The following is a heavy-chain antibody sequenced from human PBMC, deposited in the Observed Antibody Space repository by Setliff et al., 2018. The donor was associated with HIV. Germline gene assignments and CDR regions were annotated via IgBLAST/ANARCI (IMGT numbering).Heavy chain of an antibody. D-gene: IGHD3-10*01. CDR1: GGSVSRSDYY. CDR2: VHISGSV. CDR3: VRDNSYYYGSGVNHFYGVDV. J-gene: IGHJ6*02. V-gene: IGHV4-61*02. Sequence: SETLSLTCTVSGGSVSRSDYYWSWIRQPAGGGLEWTGRVHISGSVNYNPSLRSRVSISIDTSKNQCSLKLTSVTAADTAVYYCVRDNSYYYGSGVNHFYGVDVWGQGATVTVSS.